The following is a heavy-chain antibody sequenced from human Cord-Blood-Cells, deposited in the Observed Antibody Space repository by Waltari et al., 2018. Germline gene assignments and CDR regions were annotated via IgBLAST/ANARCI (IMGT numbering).Heavy chain of an antibody. CDR3: ASGYCSSTSCPMKDY. J-gene: IGHJ4*02. D-gene: IGHD2-2*01. CDR2: ISWNRGSI. CDR1: GFTFDDYA. Sequence: EVQLVESGGGLVQPGRSLRLSCAASGFTFDDYAMHWVRQAPGKGLEWVSGISWNRGSIGYADSVKCRFTISRDNAKNSLYLQMNSLRAEDTALYYCASGYCSSTSCPMKDYWGQGTLVTVSS. V-gene: IGHV3-9*01.